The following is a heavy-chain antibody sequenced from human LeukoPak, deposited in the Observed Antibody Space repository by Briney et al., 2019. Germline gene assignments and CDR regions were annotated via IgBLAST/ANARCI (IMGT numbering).Heavy chain of an antibody. CDR2: INSDGSST. V-gene: IGHV3-74*01. CDR3: ARMWDCSGSDYNL. J-gene: IGHJ4*02. Sequence: GGSLRLSCAASGFTFSRHWMHWVRQAPGKGLVWVSRINSDGSSTSYADSVKGRFTISRDNAKNTLYLQMNSLRAEDTAVYYCARMWDCSGSDYNLWGQGTLVTVSS. CDR1: GFTFSRHW. D-gene: IGHD3-10*02.